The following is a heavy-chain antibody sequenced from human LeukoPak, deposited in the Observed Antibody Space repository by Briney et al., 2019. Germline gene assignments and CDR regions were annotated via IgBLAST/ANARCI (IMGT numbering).Heavy chain of an antibody. D-gene: IGHD6-13*01. CDR3: AKGPFPLAAAVPSGAFDI. J-gene: IGHJ3*02. CDR1: GFTFSSYA. V-gene: IGHV3-23*01. CDR2: ISGSGGST. Sequence: SGGSLRLSCAASGFTFSSYAMSWVRQAPGKGLEWVSAISGSGGSTYYADSVKGRFTISRDNSKNTLYLQMNSLRAEDTAVYYCAKGPFPLAAAVPSGAFDIWGQGTMVTVSS.